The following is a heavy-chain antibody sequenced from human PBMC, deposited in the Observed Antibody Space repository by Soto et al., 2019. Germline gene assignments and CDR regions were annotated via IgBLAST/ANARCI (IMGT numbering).Heavy chain of an antibody. CDR2: IWYDGSNK. D-gene: IGHD3-16*01. Sequence: LRLSCAASGFTFSSYGMHWVRQAPGKGLEWVAVIWYDGSNKYYADSVKGRFTISRDNSKNTLYLQMNSLRAEDTAVYYCARDRAFRPYYYGMDVWGQGTTVTVSS. CDR3: ARDRAFRPYYYGMDV. CDR1: GFTFSSYG. V-gene: IGHV3-33*01. J-gene: IGHJ6*02.